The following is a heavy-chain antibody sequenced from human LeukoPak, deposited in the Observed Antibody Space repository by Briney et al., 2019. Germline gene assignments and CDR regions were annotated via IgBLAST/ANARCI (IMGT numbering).Heavy chain of an antibody. J-gene: IGHJ4*02. D-gene: IGHD6-19*01. Sequence: GGSLRLSCAASGFTFSSYAMSWVRQAPGKRLEWVSAISGSGGSTYYADSVKGRFTISRDNSKNTLYLQMNSLRAEDTAVYYCARDGPGYSSGCDWGQGTLVTVSS. V-gene: IGHV3-23*01. CDR3: ARDGPGYSSGCD. CDR1: GFTFSSYA. CDR2: ISGSGGST.